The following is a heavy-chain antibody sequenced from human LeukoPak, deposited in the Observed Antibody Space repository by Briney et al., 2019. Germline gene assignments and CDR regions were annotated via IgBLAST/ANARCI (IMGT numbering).Heavy chain of an antibody. CDR3: ARQTSGYYDSSGYYSAFDY. CDR2: IYPGDSDT. D-gene: IGHD3-22*01. Sequence: GESLKISCKGSGYSFTSYWIGWVRQMPGKGLEWMGIIYPGDSDTRYSPSFQGQVTISADKSISTAYLQWSSLKASDTAMYYCARQTSGYYDSSGYYSAFDYWGQGTLVTVSS. J-gene: IGHJ4*02. CDR1: GYSFTSYW. V-gene: IGHV5-51*01.